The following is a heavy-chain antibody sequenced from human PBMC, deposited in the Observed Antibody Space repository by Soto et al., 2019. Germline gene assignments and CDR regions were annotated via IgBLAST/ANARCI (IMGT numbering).Heavy chain of an antibody. Sequence: PGESLKISCKGSGYIFSTHWIGWVRQMPGKGLEWMGIISPGNSDTRYSPSFQGQITISADKSISTAYLQWRSLQASDTALYYCTRHSGLDSSGAYDYWGQGTLVTVSS. J-gene: IGHJ4*02. V-gene: IGHV5-51*01. CDR1: GYIFSTHW. CDR2: ISPGNSDT. D-gene: IGHD3-22*01. CDR3: TRHSGLDSSGAYDY.